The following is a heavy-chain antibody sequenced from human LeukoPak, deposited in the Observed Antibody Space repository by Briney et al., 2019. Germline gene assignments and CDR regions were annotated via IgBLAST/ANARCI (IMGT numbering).Heavy chain of an antibody. Sequence: SETLSLTCTVSGGSISSYYWSWIRQPPGKGLEWIGYIYYSGSTNYNPSLKSRVTISVDTSKNQFSLKLSSVTAADTAVYYCARLPGYSGYAASFFFDYWGQGTLVTVSS. V-gene: IGHV4-59*08. CDR3: ARLPGYSGYAASFFFDY. CDR2: IYYSGST. CDR1: GGSISSYY. J-gene: IGHJ4*02. D-gene: IGHD5-12*01.